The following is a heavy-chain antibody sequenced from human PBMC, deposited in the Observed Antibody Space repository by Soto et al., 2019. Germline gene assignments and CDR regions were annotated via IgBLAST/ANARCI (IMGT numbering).Heavy chain of an antibody. CDR2: INHSENT. CDR1: VYSISSGYH. D-gene: IGHD5-12*01. CDR3: AGRYSTNHRSFDY. Sequence: SETLSLTCAFSVYSISSGYHWGCIRQPPGKGLEWIGIINHSENTYYNPSLKSRVTMSVDTSKNQFSLNLSSVTAADTAIYYWAGRYSTNHRSFDYWGQGALVTVSS. J-gene: IGHJ4*02. V-gene: IGHV4-38-2*01.